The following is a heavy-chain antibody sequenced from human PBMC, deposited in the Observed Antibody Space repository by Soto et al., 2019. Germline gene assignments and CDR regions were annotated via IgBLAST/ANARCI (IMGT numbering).Heavy chain of an antibody. D-gene: IGHD5-12*01. CDR2: INAGNGNT. CDR1: GYTFTSYA. J-gene: IGHJ5*02. CDR3: ARGHASGSPLDP. Sequence: GASVNVSCKASGYTFTSYAMHWVRQAPGQRLEWMGWINAGNGNTKYSQKFQGRVTITRDTSASTAYMELSSLRSEDTAVYYCARGHASGSPLDPWGQGTLVTVSS. V-gene: IGHV1-3*01.